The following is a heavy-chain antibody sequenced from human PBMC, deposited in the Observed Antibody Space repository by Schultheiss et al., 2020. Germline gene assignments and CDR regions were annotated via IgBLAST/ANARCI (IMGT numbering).Heavy chain of an antibody. J-gene: IGHJ4*02. CDR1: GGSISSSY. D-gene: IGHD6-19*01. V-gene: IGHV4-59*08. Sequence: SQTLSLTCTVSGGSISSSYLSWIRQPPGKGLEWIGYIYYSGSTYYNPSLKSRVTISVDTSKNQFSLKLSSVTAADTAVYYCARGSWAVAGTDFDYWGQGTLVTVSS. CDR2: IYYSGST. CDR3: ARGSWAVAGTDFDY.